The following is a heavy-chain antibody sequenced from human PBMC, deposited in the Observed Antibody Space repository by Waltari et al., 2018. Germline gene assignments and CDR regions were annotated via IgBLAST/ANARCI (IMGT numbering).Heavy chain of an antibody. V-gene: IGHV1-2*02. CDR1: GYTVTGYC. CDR3: AGEWGPGIAAAVTNWFDP. CDR2: INPNGGVK. D-gene: IGHD6-13*01. J-gene: IGHJ5*02. Sequence: QVQLVQSGAEVKKPGASGKVSCKASGYTVTGYCMHWVRQAPGQGLEWMGWINPNGGVKNDAQKYQGRATMTRDTSISTAYMELSRLRSDDTAVYYCAGEWGPGIAAAVTNWFDPWGQGTLVTVSS.